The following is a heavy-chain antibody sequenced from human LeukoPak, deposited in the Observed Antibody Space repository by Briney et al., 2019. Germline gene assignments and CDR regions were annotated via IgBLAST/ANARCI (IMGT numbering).Heavy chain of an antibody. CDR1: GYTFTGFY. CDR3: ARGGSSSAPYYYYDMDV. D-gene: IGHD6-13*01. Sequence: EASVKVSCKASGYTFTGFYIHWVRQAPGQGLEWVGWINPHSGGTNYAQKFRGRVTTTRDTSISTAYLDLSRLTSDDTAVFFCARGGSSSAPYYYYDMDVWGQGTTVTVSS. CDR2: INPHSGGT. V-gene: IGHV1-2*02. J-gene: IGHJ6*02.